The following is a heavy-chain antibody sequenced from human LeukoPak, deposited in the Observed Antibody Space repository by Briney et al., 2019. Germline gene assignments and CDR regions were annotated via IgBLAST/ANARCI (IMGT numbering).Heavy chain of an antibody. J-gene: IGHJ5*02. Sequence: PGESLKISRKGSGYSFTSYWIGWVRQMPGKGLEWMGIICPGDSDTRYSPSFQGQITISVDKSISTAYVQWSSLKASDTAMYFCARQSYYYGSGSTVFDPWGQGTLVTVSS. CDR2: ICPGDSDT. CDR1: GYSFTSYW. CDR3: ARQSYYYGSGSTVFDP. D-gene: IGHD3-10*01. V-gene: IGHV5-51*01.